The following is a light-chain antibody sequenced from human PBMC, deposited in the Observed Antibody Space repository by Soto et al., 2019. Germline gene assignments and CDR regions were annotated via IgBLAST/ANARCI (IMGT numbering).Light chain of an antibody. V-gene: IGKV3-11*01. J-gene: IGKJ3*01. CDR1: QSVSSY. CDR3: QQRSNRPFT. Sequence: EIVLTQSPATLSLSPGERATLSCRASQSVSSYLAWYQQKPGQAPRLLIYDASNRATGIPARFSGSGSGTDFTLTISSLEPDDFAVYYCQQRSNRPFTFGHRTKVDIK. CDR2: DAS.